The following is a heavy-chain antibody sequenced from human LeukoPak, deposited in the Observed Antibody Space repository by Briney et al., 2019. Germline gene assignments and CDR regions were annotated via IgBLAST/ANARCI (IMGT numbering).Heavy chain of an antibody. Sequence: GRSLTLSCAASGFTFSSYGMHRVRQAPGEGLEWGAVISYDGSNKYYADSVKGRFTISRDNSKNTLYLQMNSLRAEDTAVYYCAKDKYSSGWWAMDYWGQGTLVTVSS. D-gene: IGHD6-19*01. CDR3: AKDKYSSGWWAMDY. V-gene: IGHV3-30*18. CDR2: ISYDGSNK. J-gene: IGHJ4*02. CDR1: GFTFSSYG.